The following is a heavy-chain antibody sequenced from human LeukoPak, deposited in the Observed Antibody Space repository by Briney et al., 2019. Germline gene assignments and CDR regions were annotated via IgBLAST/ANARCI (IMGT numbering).Heavy chain of an antibody. J-gene: IGHJ3*02. V-gene: IGHV1-18*01. CDR3: AGVRSKYSSSGNAFDI. CDR2: ISAYNGNT. D-gene: IGHD6-13*01. CDR1: GYTFASYG. Sequence: GASVKVSCKASGYTFASYGISWVRQAPGQGLEWMGWISAYNGNTNYAQKLQGRVTMTTDTSTSTAYMELRSLRSDDTAVYYCAGVRSKYSSSGNAFDIWGQGTMVTVSS.